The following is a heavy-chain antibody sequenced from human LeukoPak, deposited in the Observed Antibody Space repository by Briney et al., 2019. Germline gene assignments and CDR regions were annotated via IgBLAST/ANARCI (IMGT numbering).Heavy chain of an antibody. J-gene: IGHJ4*02. Sequence: PGRSLRLTCAASGFTFSNYGMHWVRQAPGKGLEWVAVTWRDGSNKYYADSVKCRFTISRDNSKNTLYLQMNSLRADDTAVYYCANNFDYWGQGTLVTVSS. V-gene: IGHV3-33*06. CDR3: ANNFDY. CDR2: TWRDGSNK. CDR1: GFTFSNYG.